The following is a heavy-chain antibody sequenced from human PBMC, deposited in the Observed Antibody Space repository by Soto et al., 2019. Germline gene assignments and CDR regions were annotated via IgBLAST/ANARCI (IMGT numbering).Heavy chain of an antibody. CDR2: IIPIYGTA. CDR1: GGTFSSFT. J-gene: IGHJ6*02. D-gene: IGHD1-26*01. CDR3: AKDRRADWESYYYSAMDV. V-gene: IGHV1-69*01. Sequence: QVQLVQSGAEVKKPGSSVKVSCKASGGTFSSFTISWVRQAPGQGLEWMGGIIPIYGTANYAEKFQGRVTIAADASTRTAYMAMSSLRSEDTAVYYCAKDRRADWESYYYSAMDVWGQGATVTVSS.